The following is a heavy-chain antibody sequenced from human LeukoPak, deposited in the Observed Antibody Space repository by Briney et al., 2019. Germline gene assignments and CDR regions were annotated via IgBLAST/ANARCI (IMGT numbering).Heavy chain of an antibody. D-gene: IGHD1-26*01. V-gene: IGHV3-23*01. CDR2: ITNSGGTT. J-gene: IGHJ4*02. Sequence: QPGGSLRLSCVASGITFSSHAMTWVRQAPGKGLEWVSGITNSGGTTYHAESVKGRFTISRDNSKNTLYLQMNNLRAEDTAVYFCASRPPSETYYGVLGYWGQGTLVTVSS. CDR3: ASRPPSETYYGVLGY. CDR1: GITFSSHA.